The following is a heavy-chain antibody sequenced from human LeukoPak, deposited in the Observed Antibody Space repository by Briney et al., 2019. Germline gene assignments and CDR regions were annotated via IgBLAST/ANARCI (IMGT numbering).Heavy chain of an antibody. V-gene: IGHV3-15*01. D-gene: IGHD3-22*01. J-gene: IGHJ4*02. CDR1: GFTSSNAW. CDR3: TGSYYYDSSGSYPDY. CDR2: IKSKTDGGTT. Sequence: GGSLRLSCAASGFTSSNAWMSWVRQAPGKGLEWVGRIKSKTDGGTTDYAAPVKGRFTSSRDDSKNTLYLQMNSLKTEDTAVYFCTGSYYYDSSGSYPDYWGQGTLVTVSS.